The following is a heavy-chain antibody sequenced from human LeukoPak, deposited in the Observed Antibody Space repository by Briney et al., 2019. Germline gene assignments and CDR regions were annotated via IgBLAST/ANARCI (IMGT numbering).Heavy chain of an antibody. J-gene: IGHJ4*02. Sequence: PSETLSLTCTVSGASINNNFWTWIRQPPGKGLEWIGYIYSSGRANYNPSLKSRVIISGDTSKNQISLNLTSVTAADTAVYFCARRNYGDYDHYFDYWGQGTLITVSS. V-gene: IGHV4-59*08. D-gene: IGHD4-17*01. CDR1: GASINNNF. CDR2: IYSSGRA. CDR3: ARRNYGDYDHYFDY.